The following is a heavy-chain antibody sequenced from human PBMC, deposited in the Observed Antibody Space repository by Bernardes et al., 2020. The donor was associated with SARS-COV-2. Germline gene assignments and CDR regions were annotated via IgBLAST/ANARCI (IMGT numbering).Heavy chain of an antibody. V-gene: IGHV1-2*02. CDR3: ARDSDRHYDFWSGYYRSYGMDV. D-gene: IGHD3-3*01. Sequence: ASVKVSCKASGYTFTGVYMHGVRQAPGQGLEWMGWINPNSGGTDDAQEFKGRVTMTRDASISTAYMELSRLGSDDTAVYYCARDSDRHYDFWSGYYRSYGMDVWGQATTVTVSS. J-gene: IGHJ6*02. CDR1: GYTFTGVY. CDR2: INPNSGGT.